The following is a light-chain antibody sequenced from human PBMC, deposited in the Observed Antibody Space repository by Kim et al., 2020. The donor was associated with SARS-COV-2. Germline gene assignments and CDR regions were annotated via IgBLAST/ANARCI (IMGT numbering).Light chain of an antibody. J-gene: IGLJ1*01. CDR3: CSYAGSPPYV. CDR1: SSDVGGYDY. V-gene: IGLV2-11*01. CDR2: DVT. Sequence: QSALNQPRSVSGSPGQSVTISCTGTSSDVGGYDYVSWYQQHPGKAPKLIIYDVTKRPSGVPDRFSGSKSGNTASLTISGLQAEDEADYYCCSYAGSPPYVFGTGTKVTVL.